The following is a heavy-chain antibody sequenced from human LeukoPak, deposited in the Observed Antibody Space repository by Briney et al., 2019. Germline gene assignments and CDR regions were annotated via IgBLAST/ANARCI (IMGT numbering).Heavy chain of an antibody. V-gene: IGHV3-30*01. CDR1: GFIFSSYP. CDR3: TRSVVTTADFDY. Sequence: PEGSLRLSCAASGFIFSSYPMHWVRQAPGLGLQWVAVISHDGSNKFYEDSVKGRFTISRDNSKSTLYLYLNIPRPEDTAMYYCTRSVVTTADFDYWGQGTLVTVSS. D-gene: IGHD2-21*02. J-gene: IGHJ4*02. CDR2: ISHDGSNK.